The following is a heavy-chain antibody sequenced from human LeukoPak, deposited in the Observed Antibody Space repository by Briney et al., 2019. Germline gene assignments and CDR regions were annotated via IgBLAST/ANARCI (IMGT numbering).Heavy chain of an antibody. D-gene: IGHD3-22*01. V-gene: IGHV4-30-4*01. J-gene: IGHJ5*02. Sequence: SETLSLTCTVSGGSISSGDYYWSWIRQPPGKGLEWIGYTDYSGSTYYNPSLKSRVTISVDTSKNQFSLRLSSVTAADTAVYYCARPYYYDSRIDPWGQGTLVTVSS. CDR2: TDYSGST. CDR3: ARPYYYDSRIDP. CDR1: GGSISSGDYY.